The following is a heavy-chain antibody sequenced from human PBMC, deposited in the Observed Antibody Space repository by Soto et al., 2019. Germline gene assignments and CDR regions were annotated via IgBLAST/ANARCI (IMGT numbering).Heavy chain of an antibody. CDR2: IIPILGIA. V-gene: IGHV1-69*02. J-gene: IGHJ5*02. Sequence: SVKVSCKASGGTFSSYTISWVRQAPGQGLEWMGRIIPILGIANYAQKFQGRVTITADKSTSTAYMELSSLRSEDTAVYFCADCDLDVRWFDPWGQGTLVTGSS. CDR1: GGTFSSYT. D-gene: IGHD2-21*02. CDR3: ADCDLDVRWFDP.